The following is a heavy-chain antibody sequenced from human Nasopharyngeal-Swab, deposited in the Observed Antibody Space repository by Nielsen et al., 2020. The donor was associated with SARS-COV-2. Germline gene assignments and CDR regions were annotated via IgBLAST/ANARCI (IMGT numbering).Heavy chain of an antibody. D-gene: IGHD1-26*01. Sequence: SETLSLTCAVYGGSFSGYYWSWIRQPPGKGLEWIGEINHRGSTNYNPSPKRRVTISVDTSKNQYSLKLSSVTAADTAVYYGARGRVGAKDYWRQGTLVTVSS. V-gene: IGHV4-34*01. CDR2: INHRGST. CDR3: ARGRVGAKDY. CDR1: GGSFSGYY. J-gene: IGHJ4*02.